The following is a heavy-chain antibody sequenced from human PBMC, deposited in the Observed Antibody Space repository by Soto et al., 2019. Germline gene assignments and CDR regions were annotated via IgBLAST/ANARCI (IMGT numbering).Heavy chain of an antibody. V-gene: IGHV3-23*01. CDR3: AKDGQELVPSHWFDP. Sequence: GGSLRLSCTASGVTFNNYAMSWVRQAPGGGLEWVSSITGSGLNTYYADSVKGRFTISRENSRNTLYLQMNSLRAEDTALYYCAKDGQELVPSHWFDPWGQGTLVTVSS. CDR2: ITGSGLNT. J-gene: IGHJ5*02. D-gene: IGHD6-13*01. CDR1: GVTFNNYA.